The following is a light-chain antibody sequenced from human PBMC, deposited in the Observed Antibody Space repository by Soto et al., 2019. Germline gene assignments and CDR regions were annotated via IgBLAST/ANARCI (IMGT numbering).Light chain of an antibody. CDR1: SSNIGSNT. V-gene: IGLV1-44*01. CDR2: SNN. CDR3: AAWDDSLNGWV. Sequence: QSVLTQPPSASGTPGQRVTISCSGSSSNIGSNTVNWYQQLPGTAPKLLIYSNNQRPSGVPDRFSGSKSGTSASLAISGLQSEDEADYYSAAWDDSLNGWVFGGGTKLTV. J-gene: IGLJ3*02.